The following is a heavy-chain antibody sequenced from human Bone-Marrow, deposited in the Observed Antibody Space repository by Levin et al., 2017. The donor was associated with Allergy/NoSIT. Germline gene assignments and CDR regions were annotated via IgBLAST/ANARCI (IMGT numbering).Heavy chain of an antibody. Sequence: GGSLRLSCVASGFTFTKYAMNWVRQAPGKGLEWVSGIDDGGGTASYADSVKGRFTISRDNSQDTLYLQMNILRVEDAAVYYCASRRPTDYGIGYVRYIDYWGRGTLVSISS. V-gene: IGHV3-23*01. D-gene: IGHD5-18*01. CDR3: ASRRPTDYGIGYVRYIDY. CDR1: GFTFTKYA. J-gene: IGHJ4*02. CDR2: IDDGGGTA.